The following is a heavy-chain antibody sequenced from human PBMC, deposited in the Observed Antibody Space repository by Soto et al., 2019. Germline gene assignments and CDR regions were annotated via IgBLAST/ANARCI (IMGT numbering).Heavy chain of an antibody. V-gene: IGHV3-21*01. CDR1: GFTFSSYS. J-gene: IGHJ3*02. CDR3: AREDIVVVIAIGAFDI. D-gene: IGHD2-21*01. Sequence: EVQLVESGGGLVKPGGSLRLSCAASGFTFSSYSMNWVRQAPGKGLEWVTAISSSSRYIYYADAVKGRFTISRDNAKNSLDLQMNSLRAEDTAVYYCAREDIVVVIAIGAFDIWGQGTMVTVSA. CDR2: ISSSSRYI.